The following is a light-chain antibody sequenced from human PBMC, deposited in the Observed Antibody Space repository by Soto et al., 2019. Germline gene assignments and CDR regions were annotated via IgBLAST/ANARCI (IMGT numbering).Light chain of an antibody. V-gene: IGKV3-20*01. Sequence: IVLTQSPGTLSLSPGERASLCCRASQSVSSTYLAWYQQKPGQAPRLLIYGASSRATGIPDRFSGSGSGTNFTLTISRLEPEDFAVYYCQQYGRSSTFGQGTRLEIK. J-gene: IGKJ5*01. CDR3: QQYGRSST. CDR2: GAS. CDR1: QSVSSTY.